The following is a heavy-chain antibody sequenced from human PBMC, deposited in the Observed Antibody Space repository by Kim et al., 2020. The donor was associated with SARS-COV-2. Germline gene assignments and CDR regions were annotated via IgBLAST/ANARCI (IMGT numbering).Heavy chain of an antibody. CDR3: ARVRGFGVVPAAICY. CDR2: INHSGST. CDR1: GGSFSGYY. J-gene: IGHJ4*01. V-gene: IGHV4-34*01. Sequence: SETLSLTCAVYGGSFSGYYWSWIRQPPGKGLEWIGEINHSGSTTYNPSLKSRVTISVDTSKNQSSLKLSSVTAADTAGFYCARVRGFGVVPAAICYWG. D-gene: IGHD2-2*01.